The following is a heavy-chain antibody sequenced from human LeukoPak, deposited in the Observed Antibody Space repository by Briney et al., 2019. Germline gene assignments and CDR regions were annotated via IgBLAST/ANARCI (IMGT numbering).Heavy chain of an antibody. V-gene: IGHV1-69*04. CDR2: IIPILGIA. Sequence: ASVKVSCKASGGTFSSYAISWVRQTPGQGLEWMGRIIPILGIANYAQKFQGRVTITADKSTSTAYMELSSLRSEDTAVYYCASPGPGDGYNLDPYYFDYWGQGTLVTVSS. CDR1: GGTFSSYA. D-gene: IGHD5-24*01. J-gene: IGHJ4*02. CDR3: ASPGPGDGYNLDPYYFDY.